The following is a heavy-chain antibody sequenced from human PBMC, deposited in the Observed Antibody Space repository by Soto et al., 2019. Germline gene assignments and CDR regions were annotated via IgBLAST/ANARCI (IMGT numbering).Heavy chain of an antibody. CDR3: ARRLAVAARRAFDY. D-gene: IGHD6-6*01. CDR2: IYYSGST. CDR1: GGSISSNIFY. J-gene: IGHJ4*02. V-gene: IGHV4-39*01. Sequence: QLQLQESGPGLVKPSETLSLTCTVSGGSISSNIFYWGWIRQPPGKGLEWIGSIYYSGSTYYNPSLTTRVTISVDTSKIQFSLKLSSVTAADTAIYFCARRLAVAARRAFDYWGQGTLVTGSS.